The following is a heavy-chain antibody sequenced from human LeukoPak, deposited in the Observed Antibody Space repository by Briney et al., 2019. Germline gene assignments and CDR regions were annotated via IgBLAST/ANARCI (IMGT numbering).Heavy chain of an antibody. D-gene: IGHD3-10*01. CDR3: AKDQEGCYYGSGHPGYFDY. Sequence: PGGSLRLSCAASGFTFSSYGMHWVRQAPGKGLEWVAFIRYDGSNKYYADSVKGRFTISRDNSKNTLYLQMNSLRAEDTAVYYCAKDQEGCYYGSGHPGYFDYWGQGTLVTVSS. J-gene: IGHJ4*02. V-gene: IGHV3-30*02. CDR1: GFTFSSYG. CDR2: IRYDGSNK.